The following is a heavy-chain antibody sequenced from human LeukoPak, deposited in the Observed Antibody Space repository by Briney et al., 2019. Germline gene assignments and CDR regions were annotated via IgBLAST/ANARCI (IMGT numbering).Heavy chain of an antibody. D-gene: IGHD6-13*01. CDR1: GFTFDDYT. V-gene: IGHV3-43*01. CDR3: AKGGVQKIAAAGDLNYYYYMDV. J-gene: IGHJ6*03. Sequence: PGGSLRLSCAASGFTFDDYTMHWVRQAPGKGLEWVSLISWDGGSTYYADSVKGRFTISRDNSKNSLYLQMNSLRTEDTALYYCAKGGVQKIAAAGDLNYYYYMDVWGKGTTVTISS. CDR2: ISWDGGST.